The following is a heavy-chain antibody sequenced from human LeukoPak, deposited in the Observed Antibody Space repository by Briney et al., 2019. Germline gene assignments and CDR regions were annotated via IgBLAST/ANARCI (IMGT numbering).Heavy chain of an antibody. D-gene: IGHD3-3*01. V-gene: IGHV4-38-2*02. J-gene: IGHJ4*01. CDR1: GYSISSGYY. Sequence: SETLCLTCTVSGYSISSGYYWGGIRQPPGKGLEWIVSIYHRGSTYYNESLKRRVTISVDTSKNRLSLQLTPVIAGDTAVYYVARDRDTYYDFWTGYYKPGFDYWGDGNLVTASS. CDR2: IYHRGST. CDR3: ARDRDTYYDFWTGYYKPGFDY.